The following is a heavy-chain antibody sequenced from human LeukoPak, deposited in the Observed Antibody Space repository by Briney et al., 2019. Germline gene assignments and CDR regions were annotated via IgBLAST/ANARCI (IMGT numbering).Heavy chain of an antibody. Sequence: GGSLRLSCAASGFTFSSYAMSWVRQAPGKGLEWVSAISGSGGSTYYADSVKGRFTISRDNSKNTLYLQMNSLRTEDTALYYCSRVVVGWFPDYWGQGTLVTVSS. CDR2: ISGSGGST. J-gene: IGHJ4*02. CDR1: GFTFSSYA. D-gene: IGHD2-15*01. V-gene: IGHV3-23*01. CDR3: SRVVVGWFPDY.